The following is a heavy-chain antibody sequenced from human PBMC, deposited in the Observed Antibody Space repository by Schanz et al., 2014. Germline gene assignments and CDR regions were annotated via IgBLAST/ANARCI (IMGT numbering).Heavy chain of an antibody. V-gene: IGHV3-15*01. Sequence: EVQLVESGGGLVKPGGSLRLSCATSGFTLNNAWMNWVRQAPGKGLQWVARIKSKTDGGTRDYAAPVKGRFTISTDDSKNTVYLQVNSLQPEDTAVYCCTADLWFGAVWGVWWGQGTLVTVSS. J-gene: IGHJ4*02. CDR3: TADLWFGAVWGVW. D-gene: IGHD3-10*01. CDR1: GFTLNNAW. CDR2: IKSKTDGGTR.